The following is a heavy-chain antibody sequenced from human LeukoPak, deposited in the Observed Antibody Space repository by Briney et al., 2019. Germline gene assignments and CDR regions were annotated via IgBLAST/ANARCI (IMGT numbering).Heavy chain of an antibody. Sequence: SETLSLTCTVSGGSISSYYWSWIRQPPGKGLEWVGSVFYDGSADYNPSLKSRVTISVDTSKNQFSLKLSSVTAADTAVYYCAREERSLGYCSSTSCLWGRRYYYYMDVWGKGTTVTISS. CDR1: GGSISSYY. V-gene: IGHV4-39*07. CDR3: AREERSLGYCSSTSCLWGRRYYYYMDV. J-gene: IGHJ6*03. D-gene: IGHD2-2*01. CDR2: VFYDGSA.